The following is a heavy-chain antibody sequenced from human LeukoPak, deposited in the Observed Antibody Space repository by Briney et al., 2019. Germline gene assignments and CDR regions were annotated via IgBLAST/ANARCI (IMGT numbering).Heavy chain of an antibody. D-gene: IGHD6-13*01. Sequence: GGSLRLSCAASGFTFSNAWMSWVRQAPGKGLEWVGRIESKTDGGTTDYAAPVKGRFTISRDDSKNTLYLQMNSLKTEDTAVYYCTTGIAAAPTFYFDYWGQGTLVTVSS. J-gene: IGHJ4*02. V-gene: IGHV3-15*04. CDR2: IESKTDGGTT. CDR3: TTGIAAAPTFYFDY. CDR1: GFTFSNAW.